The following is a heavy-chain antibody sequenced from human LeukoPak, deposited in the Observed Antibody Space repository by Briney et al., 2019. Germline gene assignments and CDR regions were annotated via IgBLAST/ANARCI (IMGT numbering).Heavy chain of an antibody. V-gene: IGHV3-23*01. CDR1: GFIFKDFP. J-gene: IGHJ4*02. CDR3: ARSLGIAAAVR. Sequence: GGSLRLSCAVSGFIFKDFPMTWVRQAPGKGLEWLSAISAGGDLTFHADSLKGRFTISRDNSKNTLYLQMNSLRAEDTAVYYCARSLGIAAAVRWGQGTLVTVSS. D-gene: IGHD6-13*01. CDR2: ISAGGDLT.